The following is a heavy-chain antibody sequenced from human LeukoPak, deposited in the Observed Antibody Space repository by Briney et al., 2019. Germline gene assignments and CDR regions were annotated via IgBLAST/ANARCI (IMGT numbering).Heavy chain of an antibody. Sequence: ASVKVSCKASGYTFTSYGIGWVRQAPGQGLEWMGWISAYNGNTNYAQKLQGRVTMTTDTSTSTAYMELRSLRSDDTAVYYCARGPYCSSTSCYMSTIFGVVITEFDYWGQGTLVTVSS. CDR1: GYTFTSYG. J-gene: IGHJ4*02. CDR2: ISAYNGNT. CDR3: ARGPYCSSTSCYMSTIFGVVITEFDY. V-gene: IGHV1-18*01. D-gene: IGHD2-2*02.